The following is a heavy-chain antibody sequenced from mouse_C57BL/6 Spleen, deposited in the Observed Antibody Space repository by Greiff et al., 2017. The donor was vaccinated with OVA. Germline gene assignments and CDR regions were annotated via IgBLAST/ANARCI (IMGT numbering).Heavy chain of an antibody. V-gene: IGHV1-53*01. J-gene: IGHJ4*01. CDR2: INPSNGGT. CDR3: ARGGSNYWGAMDY. Sequence: VKLQQPGTELVKPGASVKLSCKASGYTFTSYWMHWVKQRPGQGLEWIGNINPSNGGTNYNEKFKSKATLTVDKSSSTAYMQLSSLTSEDAAVYYGARGGSNYWGAMDYWGQGTSVTVSS. D-gene: IGHD1-1*01. CDR1: GYTFTSYW.